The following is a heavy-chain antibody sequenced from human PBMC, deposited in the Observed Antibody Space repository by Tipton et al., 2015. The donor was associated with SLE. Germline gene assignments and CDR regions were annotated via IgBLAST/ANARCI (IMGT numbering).Heavy chain of an antibody. D-gene: IGHD3-3*01. V-gene: IGHV4-34*01. J-gene: IGHJ4*02. Sequence: TLSLTCAVYGGSFSGYYWSWIRQPPGKGLEWIGEINHSGSTNYNPSLKSRVTISVDTSKNQFSLGLTSLTAADTAVYYCARGQGITIFGVLIPAYYFDYWGQGTLVTVSS. CDR3: ARGQGITIFGVLIPAYYFDY. CDR2: INHSGST. CDR1: GGSFSGYY.